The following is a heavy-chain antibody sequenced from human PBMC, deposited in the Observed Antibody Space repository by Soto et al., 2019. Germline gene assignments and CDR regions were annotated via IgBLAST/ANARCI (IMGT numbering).Heavy chain of an antibody. J-gene: IGHJ4*02. V-gene: IGHV3-21*06. CDR2: ISGIRDYI. D-gene: IGHD3-22*01. Sequence: GSLRLSCAASGFTFSYYTVHWVRRAPGKGLEWVSSISGIRDYIRYADSVKGRFTISRDNAKTSLYLQMSSLTAEDTAVYYCAREGVHNYNEYYFDYWGQGTLVTVSS. CDR3: AREGVHNYNEYYFDY. CDR1: GFTFSYYT.